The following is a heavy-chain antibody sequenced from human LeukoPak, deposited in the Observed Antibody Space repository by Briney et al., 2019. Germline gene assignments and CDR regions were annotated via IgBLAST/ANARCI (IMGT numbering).Heavy chain of an antibody. V-gene: IGHV4-4*07. Sequence: SETLSLTCNVSGAYISNYYWTWVRQPAAQGLEWIGRLHASESTIYNPSLKSRVTFSIDTSKDQLSLTLTPVTAADSAVYYCATLRSGADFDVWGQGTVVTVSS. CDR1: GAYISNYY. D-gene: IGHD6-19*01. CDR2: LHASEST. J-gene: IGHJ3*01. CDR3: ATLRSGADFDV.